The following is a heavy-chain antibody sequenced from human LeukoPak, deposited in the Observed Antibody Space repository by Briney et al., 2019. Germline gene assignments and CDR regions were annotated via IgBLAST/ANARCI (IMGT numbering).Heavy chain of an antibody. V-gene: IGHV3-23*01. CDR2: ISGSAHKI. Sequence: GGSLRLSCVASGITFSNYAVSWVRQAPEKGLDWVSVISGSAHKIRYADSVKGRFTISRDNSENIVYLQMNNLRVEDTAVYYCAGRPTGYSSGYIHWGQGTLVTVSS. CDR1: GITFSNYA. J-gene: IGHJ4*02. CDR3: AGRPTGYSSGYIH. D-gene: IGHD5-18*01.